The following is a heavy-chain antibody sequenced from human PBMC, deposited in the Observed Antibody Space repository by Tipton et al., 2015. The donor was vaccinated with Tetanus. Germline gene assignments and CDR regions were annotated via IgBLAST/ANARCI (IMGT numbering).Heavy chain of an antibody. Sequence: SLRLSCAASEFTFSSYWMYWVRQAPGKGLEWVAGIKTDGSEKYYLDSGKGRFSISRDNTKNSLYLQMDSLRAEDTALYYCVRDFGYYTFDCWGQGTLVAVSS. V-gene: IGHV3-7*03. J-gene: IGHJ4*02. CDR1: EFTFSSYW. CDR3: VRDFGYYTFDC. CDR2: IKTDGSEK. D-gene: IGHD2-8*01.